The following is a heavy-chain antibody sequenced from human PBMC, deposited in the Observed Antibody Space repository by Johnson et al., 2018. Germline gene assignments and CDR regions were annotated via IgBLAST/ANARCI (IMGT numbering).Heavy chain of an antibody. J-gene: IGHJ6*03. V-gene: IGHV4-59*01. CDR3: ARGFNYYYYMDV. Sequence: QVQLQESGPGLVKASETLSLTCTVSGGSISSYYWSWIRQPPGKGLEWIGYIYYSGSTNYNPSLKSRVTISVDTSKNQFSLKLSSVTAADTAVYYCARGFNYYYYMDVWGKGATVTVSS. CDR1: GGSISSYY. CDR2: IYYSGST.